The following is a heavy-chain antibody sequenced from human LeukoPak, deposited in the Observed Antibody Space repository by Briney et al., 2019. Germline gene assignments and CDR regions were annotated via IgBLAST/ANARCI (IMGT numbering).Heavy chain of an antibody. CDR3: ARASTRGYGGDFDY. D-gene: IGHD4-23*01. CDR1: GYSISSGYY. Sequence: SETLSLTCTVSGYSISSGYYWGWIRQPPGKGLEWIGSIYHSGSTYYNPSLKSRVTISVDTSKNQFSLKLSSVTAADTAVYYCARASTRGYGGDFDYWGQGTLVTVSS. J-gene: IGHJ4*02. V-gene: IGHV4-38-2*02. CDR2: IYHSGST.